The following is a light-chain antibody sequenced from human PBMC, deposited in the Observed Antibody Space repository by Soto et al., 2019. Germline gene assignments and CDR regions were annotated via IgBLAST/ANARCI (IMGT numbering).Light chain of an antibody. CDR2: GAS. CDR3: QQYNKWPWT. CDR1: QSVSSS. Sequence: EIVMTQSPATLSMSPGERVTLSCRASQSVSSSLAWNQQKPGQAPRLLIYGASTRATGVPDRFSGSGSGTEFTLTINSLQSEDFAVYYCQQYNKWPWTFGQGTKVEIK. J-gene: IGKJ1*01. V-gene: IGKV3-15*01.